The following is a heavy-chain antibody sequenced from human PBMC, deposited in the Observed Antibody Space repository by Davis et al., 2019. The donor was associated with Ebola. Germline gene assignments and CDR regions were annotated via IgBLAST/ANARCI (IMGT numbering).Heavy chain of an antibody. CDR1: GGSISSGGYY. D-gene: IGHD1-26*01. CDR3: ARGGGKVGATGDY. Sequence: SETLSLTCTVSGGSISSGGYYWSWIRQPPGKGLEWIGEINHSGSTNYSPSLKSRVTISVDTSKNQFSLRVSSVTAADTAVYYCARGGGKVGATGDYWGQGTLVTVSS. J-gene: IGHJ4*02. CDR2: INHSGST. V-gene: IGHV4-39*07.